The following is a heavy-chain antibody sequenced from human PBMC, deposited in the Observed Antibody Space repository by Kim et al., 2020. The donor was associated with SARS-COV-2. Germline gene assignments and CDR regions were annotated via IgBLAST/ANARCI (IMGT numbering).Heavy chain of an antibody. CDR2: ISSSGSTI. CDR1: GFTFSSYE. D-gene: IGHD2-15*01. J-gene: IGHJ6*02. V-gene: IGHV3-48*03. Sequence: GGSLRLSCAASGFTFSSYEMNWVRQAPGKGLEWVSYISSSGSTIYYADSVKGRFTISRDNAKNSLYLQMNSLRAEDTAVYYCAREKWGIVVVVAAPYGMDVWGQGTTVTVSS. CDR3: AREKWGIVVVVAAPYGMDV.